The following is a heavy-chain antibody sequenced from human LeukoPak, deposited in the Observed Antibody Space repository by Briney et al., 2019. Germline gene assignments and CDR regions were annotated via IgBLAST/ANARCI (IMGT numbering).Heavy chain of an antibody. V-gene: IGHV3-7*01. CDR2: IKQDGSEK. D-gene: IGHD3-10*01. CDR3: ARDLVRGTKTAGFDY. J-gene: IGHJ4*02. Sequence: GGSLRLSWAASGFTFSSYWMSWVRQAPGKGLEWVANIKQDGSEKYYVDYVKGRFTISRDNAKNSLYLQMNSLRAEDTAVYYCARDLVRGTKTAGFDYWGQGTLVTVSS. CDR1: GFTFSSYW.